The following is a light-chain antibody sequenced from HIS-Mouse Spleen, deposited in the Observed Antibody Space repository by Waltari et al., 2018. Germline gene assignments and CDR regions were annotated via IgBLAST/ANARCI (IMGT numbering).Light chain of an antibody. CDR3: CSYAGSYTVV. CDR2: DAS. Sequence: QSALTQPRSVSGSPGQSVTISCTGTSSDVGGYNYVSWYQQHPGKAPKLRIYDASQRPSGVPDRFSGSKSGNTASLTISGLQAEDEADYYCCSYAGSYTVVFGGGTKLTVL. J-gene: IGLJ2*01. CDR1: SSDVGGYNY. V-gene: IGLV2-11*01.